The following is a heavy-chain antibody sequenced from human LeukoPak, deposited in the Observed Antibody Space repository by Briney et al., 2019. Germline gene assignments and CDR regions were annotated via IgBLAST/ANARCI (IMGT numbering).Heavy chain of an antibody. CDR2: INHSGST. CDR1: GGSFSAYY. V-gene: IGHV4-34*01. D-gene: IGHD3-22*01. CDR3: ATTPYYYDTSGYSLGDY. Sequence: SETLSLTCAVYGGSFSAYYWSWIRQPPGKGLEWIGEINHSGSTNYNPSLKSRVTISVDTSKNQFPLKLSSVTAADTAVYYCATTPYYYDTSGYSLGDYWGQGTLVTVSS. J-gene: IGHJ4*02.